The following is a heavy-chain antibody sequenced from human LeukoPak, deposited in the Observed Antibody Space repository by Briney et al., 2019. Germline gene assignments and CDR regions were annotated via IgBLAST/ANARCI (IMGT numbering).Heavy chain of an antibody. J-gene: IGHJ3*02. CDR1: GHTFTGYY. CDR3: ARDSATVTTSGAFDI. D-gene: IGHD4-17*01. Sequence: ASVKVSCKASGHTFTGYYMHWVRQAPGQGLEWMGWINPNSGGTNYAQKFQGRVTTTRDTSISTAYMELSRLRSDDTAVYYCARDSATVTTSGAFDIWGQGTMVTVSS. CDR2: INPNSGGT. V-gene: IGHV1-2*02.